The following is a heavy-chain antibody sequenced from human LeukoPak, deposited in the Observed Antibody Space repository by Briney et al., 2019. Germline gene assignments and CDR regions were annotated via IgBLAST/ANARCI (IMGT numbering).Heavy chain of an antibody. CDR1: GYTFTSYD. J-gene: IGHJ6*02. CDR2: MNPNSGNT. D-gene: IGHD6-19*01. V-gene: IGHV1-8*01. Sequence: GASVKVSCKASGYTFTSYDINWVRQATGQGLEWMGWMNPNSGNTGYAQKFQGRVTMTRNTSISTAYMELSSLRAEDTALYYCAKGLVAGDYYYYGMDVWGQGTTVTVSS. CDR3: AKGLVAGDYYYYGMDV.